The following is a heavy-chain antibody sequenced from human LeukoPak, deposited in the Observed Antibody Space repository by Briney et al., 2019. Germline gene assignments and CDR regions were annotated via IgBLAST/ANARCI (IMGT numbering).Heavy chain of an antibody. J-gene: IGHJ4*02. Sequence: GRSLRLSCAASGFTFSSYGMHWVRQAPGKGLEWVAVIWYDGSNKYYADSVKGRFTISRDNSKNTLYLQMNSLRAEDTAVYYCAKDGVAWVGARYYFDYRGQGTLVTVSS. D-gene: IGHD1-26*01. CDR3: AKDGVAWVGARYYFDY. V-gene: IGHV3-33*06. CDR2: IWYDGSNK. CDR1: GFTFSSYG.